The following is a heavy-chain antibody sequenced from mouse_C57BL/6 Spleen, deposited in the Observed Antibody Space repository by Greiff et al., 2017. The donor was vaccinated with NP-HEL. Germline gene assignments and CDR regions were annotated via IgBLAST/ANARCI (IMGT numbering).Heavy chain of an antibody. CDR2: IDPSDSYT. Sequence: QVQLQQPGAELVMPGASVKLSCKASGYTFTSYWMHWVKQRPGQGLEWIGEIDPSDSYTNYNQKFKGKSTLTVDKSSSTAYMQLSSLTSEDSAVYYCARAAQATFAYWGQGTLVTVSA. CDR3: ARAAQATFAY. CDR1: GYTFTSYW. J-gene: IGHJ3*01. D-gene: IGHD3-2*02. V-gene: IGHV1-69*01.